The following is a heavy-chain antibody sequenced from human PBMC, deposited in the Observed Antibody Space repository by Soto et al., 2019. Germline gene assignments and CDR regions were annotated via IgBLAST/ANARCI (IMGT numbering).Heavy chain of an antibody. D-gene: IGHD3-10*01. CDR1: GFTFSSYS. Sequence: PGGSLRLSCAASGFTFSSYSMNWVRQAPGKGLEWLSYISSSSSTIYYADSVKGRFTISRDNAKNSLYLQMNSLRAEDTAVYYCARPYGSGSYYPYYFDYWGQGTLVTVSS. CDR2: ISSSSSTI. V-gene: IGHV3-48*01. CDR3: ARPYGSGSYYPYYFDY. J-gene: IGHJ4*02.